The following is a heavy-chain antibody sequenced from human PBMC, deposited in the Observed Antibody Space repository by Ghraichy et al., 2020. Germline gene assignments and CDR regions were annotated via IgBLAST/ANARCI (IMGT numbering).Heavy chain of an antibody. CDR3: AREITPTGDSGPYFDY. CDR1: GYTFTSYG. J-gene: IGHJ4*02. V-gene: IGHV1-18*01. CDR2: ISAYNGNT. D-gene: IGHD4-17*01. Sequence: ASVKVSCKASGYTFTSYGISWVRQAPGQGLEWMGWISAYNGNTNYAQKLQGRVTMTTNTSTSTAYMELRSLRSDDTAVYYCAREITPTGDSGPYFDYWGQGTLVTVSS.